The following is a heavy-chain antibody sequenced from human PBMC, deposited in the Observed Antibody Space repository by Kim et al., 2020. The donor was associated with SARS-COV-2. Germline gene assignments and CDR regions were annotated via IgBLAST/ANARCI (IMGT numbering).Heavy chain of an antibody. D-gene: IGHD2-15*01. CDR1: GFTFSTYS. J-gene: IGHJ4*02. CDR3: ARDRSSSPPIYFDY. V-gene: IGHV3-48*02. Sequence: GGSLRLSCAASGFTFSTYSMNWVRQAPRKGLEWVSYISSSSSTIYYADSVKGRFTISRDNAKNSLYLQMNSLRDEDTAVYYCARDRSSSPPIYFDYWGQGTLVTVSS. CDR2: ISSSSSTI.